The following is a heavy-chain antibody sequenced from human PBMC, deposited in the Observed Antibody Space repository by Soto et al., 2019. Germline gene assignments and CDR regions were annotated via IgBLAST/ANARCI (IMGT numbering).Heavy chain of an antibody. CDR3: ARYLGSLYSSGPDAMDA. V-gene: IGHV1-18*01. D-gene: IGHD6-25*01. CDR1: GYTFTSYG. CDR2: ISAYNGNT. Sequence: QVQLVQSGAEVKKPGASVKVSCKASGYTFTSYGISWVRQAPGQGLEWLGWISAYNGNTNYAQKLQGRVTMTTDTSTSTAYVELRGLRSDDTAVYYFARYLGSLYSSGPDAMDAWGQGPTVTVSS. J-gene: IGHJ6*02.